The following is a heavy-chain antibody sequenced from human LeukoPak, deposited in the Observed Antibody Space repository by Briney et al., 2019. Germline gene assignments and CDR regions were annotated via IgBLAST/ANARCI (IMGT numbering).Heavy chain of an antibody. V-gene: IGHV3-23*01. CDR2: ISDSGDNI. CDR3: AKFANGYYGTFFDY. Sequence: PGGSLRLSCAASGFTFSDAWMSWVRQAPGKGLEWVSGISDSGDNIYDADSVKGRFTISRDNSRGTLYLQMDSLRGDDTAVYYCAKFANGYYGTFFDYWGQGFLVAVSS. CDR1: GFTFSDAW. J-gene: IGHJ4*02. D-gene: IGHD3-3*01.